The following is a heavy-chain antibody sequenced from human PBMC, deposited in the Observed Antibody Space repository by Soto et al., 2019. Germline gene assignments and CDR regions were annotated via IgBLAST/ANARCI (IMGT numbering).Heavy chain of an antibody. CDR2: ISAYNGNT. CDR3: ARDRRGSAGKTIRCDY. Sequence: AASVKVSCKASGYTFTSYGISWVRQAPGQGLEWMGWISAYNGNTNYAQKLQGRVTMTTDTSTSTAYMELRSLRSDDTAVYYCARDRRGSAGKTIRCDYWGQGTLVTVSS. CDR1: GYTFTSYG. J-gene: IGHJ4*02. V-gene: IGHV1-18*04. D-gene: IGHD6-19*01.